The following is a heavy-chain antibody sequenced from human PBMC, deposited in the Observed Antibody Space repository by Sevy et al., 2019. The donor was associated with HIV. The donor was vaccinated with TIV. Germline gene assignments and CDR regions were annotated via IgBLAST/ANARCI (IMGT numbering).Heavy chain of an antibody. CDR2: ISYNGRNQ. Sequence: GGSLRLSCAASGFSLSDHAVSWVRQTPGKGLEWLAVISYNGRNQYYADSVKGRFTISKDDSKNKFYLQLNSLEAEDTAVYYCARFVGYCSGGGCSIIDFWGQGTLVTVSS. J-gene: IGHJ4*02. D-gene: IGHD2-15*01. CDR1: GFSLSDHA. CDR3: ARFVGYCSGGGCSIIDF. V-gene: IGHV3-30*04.